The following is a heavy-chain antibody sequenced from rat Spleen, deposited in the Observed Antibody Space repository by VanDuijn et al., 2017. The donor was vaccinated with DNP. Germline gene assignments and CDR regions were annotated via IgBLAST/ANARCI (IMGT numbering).Heavy chain of an antibody. D-gene: IGHD1-11*01. V-gene: IGHV5-27*01. J-gene: IGHJ2*01. Sequence: EVRLVESGGDFVQPGGSLKLSCLASGFTFSDHYMAWVRQAPSKGLEWVAYISTSGGSTYYRDSVKGRFTISRDNAKSTLYLQMNSLRSEDTATYYCTREYRGFDYWGQGVMVTVSS. CDR2: ISTSGGST. CDR3: TREYRGFDY. CDR1: GFTFSDHY.